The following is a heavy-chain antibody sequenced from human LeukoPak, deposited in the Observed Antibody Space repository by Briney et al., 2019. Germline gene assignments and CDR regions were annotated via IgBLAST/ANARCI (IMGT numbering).Heavy chain of an antibody. V-gene: IGHV4-34*01. CDR3: ARGPAVAGPQTFDY. Sequence: SETLSLTCAVYGGSFSGYYWSWIRQPPEKGLEWIGEINHSGSTNYNPSLKSRVTISVDTSKNQFSLKLSSVTAADTAVYYCARGPAVAGPQTFDYWGQGTLVTVSS. J-gene: IGHJ4*02. CDR2: INHSGST. D-gene: IGHD6-19*01. CDR1: GGSFSGYY.